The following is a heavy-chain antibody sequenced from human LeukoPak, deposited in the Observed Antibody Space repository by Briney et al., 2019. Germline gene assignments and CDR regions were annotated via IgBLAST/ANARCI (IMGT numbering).Heavy chain of an antibody. V-gene: IGHV3-30*02. CDR1: GVTFATYG. CDR2: VRYDGIDK. Sequence: PGGPLRLSCIASGVTFATYGMHWVRQAPGKGLEWVAFVRYDGIDKYYGDSVKGRFTISRDNSKNTLYLQMNSLRVEDTAVYFCAKVLPLTFYYMDVWGQGTTVTVS. D-gene: IGHD4/OR15-4a*01. J-gene: IGHJ6*03. CDR3: AKVLPLTFYYMDV.